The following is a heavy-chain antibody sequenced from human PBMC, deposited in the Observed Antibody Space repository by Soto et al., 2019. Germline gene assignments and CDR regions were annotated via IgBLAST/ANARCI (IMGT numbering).Heavy chain of an antibody. D-gene: IGHD2-21*02. J-gene: IGHJ6*02. CDR2: IYWDDDK. CDR1: GFSLSTGGVG. Sequence: QITLMESGPTLVKPTQTLTLTCTFSGFSLSTGGVGVGWIRQPPGKALEWLALIYWDDDKRYSPSLRSRLTITKDTSKIQVVLTTTNMDPVDTATYYCTHSRCGGDCLQSYSSHYYYGMDVWGQGTTVTVSS. V-gene: IGHV2-5*02. CDR3: THSRCGGDCLQSYSSHYYYGMDV.